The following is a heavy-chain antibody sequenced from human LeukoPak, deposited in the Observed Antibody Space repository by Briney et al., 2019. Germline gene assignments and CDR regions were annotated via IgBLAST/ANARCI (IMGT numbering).Heavy chain of an antibody. V-gene: IGHV1-69*04. J-gene: IGHJ4*02. CDR1: GGTFSSYA. Sequence: GASVKVSCKASGGTFSSYAISWVRQAPGQGLEWMGRIIPIFGIANYAQKFQGRVTITADKSTSTAYMELSSLRSEDTAVYYCASGDSAWDDYWGQGTLVTVSS. CDR2: IIPIFGIA. CDR3: ASGDSAWDDY. D-gene: IGHD2-21*02.